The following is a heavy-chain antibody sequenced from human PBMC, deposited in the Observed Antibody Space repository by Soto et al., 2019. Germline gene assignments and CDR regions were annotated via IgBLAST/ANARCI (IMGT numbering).Heavy chain of an antibody. V-gene: IGHV3-33*01. CDR1: GFTFSIYG. D-gene: IGHD3-22*01. CDR3: ERVFTYYYDSRGYFQRRSTFDI. CDR2: IWNDGSNK. Sequence: PGGSPKLSCAASGFTFSIYGMHWLRQAPGKGLKWVAVIWNDGSNKYYVDSVKGRFTISSDNSKNTLYLQMNSLRAEDTAVYYCERVFTYYYDSRGYFQRRSTFDIWSQGIRVTFSS. J-gene: IGHJ3*02.